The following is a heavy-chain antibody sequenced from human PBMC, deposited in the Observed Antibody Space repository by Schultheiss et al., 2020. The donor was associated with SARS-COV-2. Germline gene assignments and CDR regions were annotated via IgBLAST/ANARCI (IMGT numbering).Heavy chain of an antibody. J-gene: IGHJ4*02. CDR1: GFTFSDYY. Sequence: GGSLRLSCAASGFTFSDYYMSWIRQAPGKGLEWVAVISYDGSNKYYADSVKGRFTISRDNSKNTLYLQMNSLRAEDTAVFYCARVYSGNYYPIGYWGQGTLVTVSS. CDR2: ISYDGSNK. CDR3: ARVYSGNYYPIGY. D-gene: IGHD1-26*01. V-gene: IGHV3-30*03.